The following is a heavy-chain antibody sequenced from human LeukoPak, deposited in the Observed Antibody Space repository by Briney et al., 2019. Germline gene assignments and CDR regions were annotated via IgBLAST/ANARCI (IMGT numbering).Heavy chain of an antibody. V-gene: IGHV3-7*01. J-gene: IGHJ4*02. CDR2: IKQDGSEK. D-gene: IGHD3-10*01. Sequence: GGSLRLSCAASGFTFSSYWMSWVRQAPRKGLEWVANIKQDGSEKYYVDSVKGRFTISRDNAKNSLYLQMNSLRAEDTAVYYCARAPSRITMVRGVSYYFDYWGQGTLVTVSS. CDR3: ARAPSRITMVRGVSYYFDY. CDR1: GFTFSSYW.